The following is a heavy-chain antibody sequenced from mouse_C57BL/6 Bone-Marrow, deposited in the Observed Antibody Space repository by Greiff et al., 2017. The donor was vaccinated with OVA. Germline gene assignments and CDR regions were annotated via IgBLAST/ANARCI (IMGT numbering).Heavy chain of an antibody. J-gene: IGHJ4*01. D-gene: IGHD3-1*01. Sequence: DVKLVESEGGLVQPGSSMKLSCTASGFTFSDYYMAWVRQVPEKGLEWVANINYDGSSTYYLDSLKSRFIISRDNAKNILYLQMSSLKSEDTATYYCARDRGPYAMDYWGQGTSVTVSS. CDR3: ARDRGPYAMDY. V-gene: IGHV5-16*01. CDR2: INYDGSST. CDR1: GFTFSDYY.